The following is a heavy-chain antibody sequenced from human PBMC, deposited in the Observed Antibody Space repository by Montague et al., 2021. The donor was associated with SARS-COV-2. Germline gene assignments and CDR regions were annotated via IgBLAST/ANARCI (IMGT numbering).Heavy chain of an antibody. CDR1: GGSISSGNYY. CDR2: ISFSGST. CDR3: AREAPLECFDY. V-gene: IGHV4-61*01. J-gene: IGHJ4*02. D-gene: IGHD3-3*01. Sequence: SETLSLTCTVSGGSISSGNYYWSWIRQPPGKGLEWIGRISFSGSTNYNPSLKSRVTISVDTSKNQFSLKLSSVTAADTAVYYCAREAPLECFDYWGQGTLVTVSS.